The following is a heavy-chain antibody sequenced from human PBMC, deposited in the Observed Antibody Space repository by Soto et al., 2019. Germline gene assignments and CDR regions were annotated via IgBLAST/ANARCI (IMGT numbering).Heavy chain of an antibody. CDR2: IYYSGST. V-gene: IGHV4-59*01. D-gene: IGHD3-9*01. Sequence: PSETLSLTCTVSGGSISSYYWSWIRQPPGKGLEWIGYIYYSGSTNYNPSLKSRVTISVDTSKNQFSLKLSSVTAADTAVYYCHAWEGNILTGPNRYYFDYWGQGTLVTVSS. CDR3: HAWEGNILTGPNRYYFDY. J-gene: IGHJ4*02. CDR1: GGSISSYY.